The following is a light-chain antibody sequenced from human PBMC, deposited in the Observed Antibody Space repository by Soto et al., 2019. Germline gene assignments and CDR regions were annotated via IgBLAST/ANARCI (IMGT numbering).Light chain of an antibody. CDR1: SGHVSYD. Sequence: QLVLTQSPSASASLGASVKLTCTLSSGHVSYDIAWHQQQPEKGPRYLMRLNSDGSHTRGDGIPDRFSGSSSGAERYLTISSLQSEDEADYYCQTWGTGIVVFGGGTKVTVL. CDR3: QTWGTGIVV. J-gene: IGLJ2*01. CDR2: LNSDGSH. V-gene: IGLV4-69*01.